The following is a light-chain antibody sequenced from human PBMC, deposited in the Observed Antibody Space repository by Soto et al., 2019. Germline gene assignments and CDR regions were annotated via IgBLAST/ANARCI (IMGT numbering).Light chain of an antibody. Sequence: QSALTQPASVSGSPGQPITISCTGTTSDVGGYVSWYQQHPGKAPKLIIYEVSNRPSGVSNRFSGSKSANTASLTISGLQAEDEADYYCTSHTASSTWVFGGGTKLTVL. CDR2: EVS. CDR3: TSHTASSTWV. CDR1: TSDVGGY. V-gene: IGLV2-14*01. J-gene: IGLJ3*02.